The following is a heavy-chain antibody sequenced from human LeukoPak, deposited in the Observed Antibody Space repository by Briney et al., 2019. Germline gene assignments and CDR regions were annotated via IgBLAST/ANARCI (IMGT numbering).Heavy chain of an antibody. CDR1: GFTFSSYS. V-gene: IGHV3-20*04. D-gene: IGHD6-13*01. CDR2: INWNGGST. CDR3: ARYSSSSEFDY. J-gene: IGHJ4*02. Sequence: TGGSLRLSCAASGFTFSSYSMSWVRQAPGKGLEWVSGINWNGGSTGYADSVKGRFTISRDNAKNTLYLQMNSLRAEDTAVYYCARYSSSSEFDYWGQGTLVTVSS.